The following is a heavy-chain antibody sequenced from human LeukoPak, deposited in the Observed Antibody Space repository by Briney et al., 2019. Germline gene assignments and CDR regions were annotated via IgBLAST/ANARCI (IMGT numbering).Heavy chain of an antibody. CDR3: ARGMVRGVIGGGAFDI. Sequence: ASVKVSCKASGGTFSSYAISWVRQAPGQGLEWMGGLIPIFGTANYAQKFQGRVTITADKSTSTAYMELSSLRSEDTAVYYCARGMVRGVIGGGAFDIWGQGTMVTVSS. D-gene: IGHD3-10*01. V-gene: IGHV1-69*06. CDR1: GGTFSSYA. CDR2: LIPIFGTA. J-gene: IGHJ3*02.